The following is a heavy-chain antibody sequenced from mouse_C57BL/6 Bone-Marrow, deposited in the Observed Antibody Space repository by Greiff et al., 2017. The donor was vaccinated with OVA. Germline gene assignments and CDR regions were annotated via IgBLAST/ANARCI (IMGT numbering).Heavy chain of an antibody. D-gene: IGHD4-1*02. CDR1: GYTFTSYT. V-gene: IGHV1-4*01. J-gene: IGHJ1*03. CDR3: AREGPTGNWYFDV. Sequence: VQLVESGADLARPGASVKMSCKASGYTFTSYTMHWVKQRPGQGLEWIGYINPSSGYTKYNQKFKDKATLTADKSSSTAYMQRSSRTSEDSAVYYCAREGPTGNWYFDVWGTGTTVTVSS. CDR2: INPSSGYT.